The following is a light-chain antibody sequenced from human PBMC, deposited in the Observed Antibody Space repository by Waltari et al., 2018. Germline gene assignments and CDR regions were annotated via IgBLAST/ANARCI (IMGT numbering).Light chain of an antibody. V-gene: IGKV4-1*01. CDR2: LAF. CDR3: QQYYTTPCT. Sequence: EIVLTQSPDSLALALGERANISCRSSPSVLSSTNSNNYLAGYQQRQGQPPKLLCYLAFTRVAGVPDRFDGSGSWTDFTLTISSLQAEDLVVYYCQQYYTTPCTFGQGTRLEIK. CDR1: PSVLSSTNSNNY. J-gene: IGKJ2*02.